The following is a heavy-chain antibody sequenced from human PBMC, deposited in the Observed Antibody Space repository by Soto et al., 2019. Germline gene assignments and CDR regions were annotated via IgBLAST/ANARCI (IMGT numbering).Heavy chain of an antibody. CDR2: IIPFYVTA. J-gene: IGHJ4*02. Sequence: SVKVSCRTSAVKFSAFGTSWVRQAPAQGLEWMRGIIPFYVTAEYLQKVKYRLTITADESTNTVYMDLRSLASEDTATYYCARTARMDSGDKYYYDVWGQGALVTVSS. D-gene: IGHD3-16*01. CDR3: ARTARMDSGDKYYYDV. CDR1: AVKFSAFG. V-gene: IGHV1-69*13.